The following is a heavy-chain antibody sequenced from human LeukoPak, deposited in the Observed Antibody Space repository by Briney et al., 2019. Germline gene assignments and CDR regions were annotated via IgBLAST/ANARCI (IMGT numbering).Heavy chain of an antibody. J-gene: IGHJ4*02. CDR2: INHSGGN. Sequence: SETQSLTCAVYGGSFSGYYWSWIRQPPGKGPEWIGEINHSGGNNYNPSLKSRVTISVDTSKNQFSLKLSSVTAADTAVYFCARDTTPYSSGWYDYWGQGTLVTVSS. D-gene: IGHD6-19*01. V-gene: IGHV4-34*01. CDR1: GGSFSGYY. CDR3: ARDTTPYSSGWYDY.